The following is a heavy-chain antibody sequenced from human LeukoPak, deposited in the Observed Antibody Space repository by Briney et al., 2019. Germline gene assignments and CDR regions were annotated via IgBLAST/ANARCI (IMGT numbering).Heavy chain of an antibody. Sequence: PSETLSLTCAVYGGSFSGYYWSWIRQPPGKGLEWIGEINHSGSTNYNPSLKSRVTISVDTSKNQFSLKLSSVTAADTAVYYCARGKYPPRYSSGWYKINWFDPWGQGTLVTVSS. CDR3: ARGKYPPRYSSGWYKINWFDP. CDR1: GGSFSGYY. D-gene: IGHD6-19*01. CDR2: INHSGST. V-gene: IGHV4-34*01. J-gene: IGHJ5*02.